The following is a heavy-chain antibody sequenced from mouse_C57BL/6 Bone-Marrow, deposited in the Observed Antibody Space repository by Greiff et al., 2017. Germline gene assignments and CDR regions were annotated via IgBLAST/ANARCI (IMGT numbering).Heavy chain of an antibody. CDR3: AGSRGLTGSWFAY. J-gene: IGHJ3*01. CDR1: GFSLSTSGLG. CDR2: IYWDDDK. V-gene: IGHV8-12*01. D-gene: IGHD4-1*01. Sequence: QVTLKESGPGILQPSPTLSLTCSFSGFSLSTSGLGVSWIRPPSGKGLEWLAHIYWDDDKRYNPSLKSRLTISKDTSRNQVFLKITSVDTADTATYDCAGSRGLTGSWFAYGGQGTRVTVSA.